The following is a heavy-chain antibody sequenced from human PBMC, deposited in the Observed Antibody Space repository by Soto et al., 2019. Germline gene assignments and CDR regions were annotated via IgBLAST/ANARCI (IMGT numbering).Heavy chain of an antibody. V-gene: IGHV3-23*01. J-gene: IGHJ3*02. CDR3: AKATATGGGAFEI. Sequence: GGSLRLSCAVSGFICSSYDMSWVRQAPGKGLECVSTILVGGSTHYEDSVKGRFTISRDTSKNTVYLQMNSLTAGDTAVYYCAKATATGGGAFEICGQGTMVTV. CDR1: GFICSSYD. CDR2: ILVGGST. D-gene: IGHD2-8*02.